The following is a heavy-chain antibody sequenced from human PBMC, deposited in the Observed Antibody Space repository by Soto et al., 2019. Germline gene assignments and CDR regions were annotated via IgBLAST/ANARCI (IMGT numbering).Heavy chain of an antibody. V-gene: IGHV3-73*01. J-gene: IGHJ4*02. D-gene: IGHD6-6*01. CDR1: GFTFSGSA. CDR3: TIGSWRYSSSSTSVDY. CDR2: IRSKANSYAT. Sequence: GGSLRLSCAASGFTFSGSAMHWVRQASGKGLEWVGRIRSKANSYATAYAASVKGRFTISRDDSKNTAYLQMNSLKTEDTAVYYCTIGSWRYSSSSTSVDYWGQGTLVTVSS.